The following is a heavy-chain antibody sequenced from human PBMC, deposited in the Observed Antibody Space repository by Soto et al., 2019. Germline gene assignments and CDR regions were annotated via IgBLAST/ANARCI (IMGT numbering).Heavy chain of an antibody. J-gene: IGHJ4*02. Sequence: ASVKVSCKTSGYTFTSYGISWGRQAPGQGLEWMGWISAYNGNANYAQKLQGRVTMTTDTSTSTAYMELRSLRSDDTAVYYCARVGGSGSYYPNDYWGQGTLVTVSS. CDR1: GYTFTSYG. D-gene: IGHD3-10*01. V-gene: IGHV1-18*01. CDR3: ARVGGSGSYYPNDY. CDR2: ISAYNGNA.